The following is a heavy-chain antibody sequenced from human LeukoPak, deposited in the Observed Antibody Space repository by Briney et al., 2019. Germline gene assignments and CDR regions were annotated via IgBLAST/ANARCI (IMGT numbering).Heavy chain of an antibody. J-gene: IGHJ4*02. CDR2: INSDGSST. CDR3: ARVGTGGYCSSTSCPRGAFDY. V-gene: IGHV3-74*01. D-gene: IGHD2-2*01. CDR1: GFTFSSYW. Sequence: GGSLRLSCAASGFTFSSYWMHWVRQAPGKGLAWVSRINSDGSSTSYADSVKGRFTISRDIAKNTLYLQMNSLRAEDTAVYYCARVGTGGYCSSTSCPRGAFDYWGQGTLVTVSS.